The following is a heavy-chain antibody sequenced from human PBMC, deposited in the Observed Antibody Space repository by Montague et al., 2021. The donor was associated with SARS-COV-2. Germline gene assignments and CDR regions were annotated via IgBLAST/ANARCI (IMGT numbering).Heavy chain of an antibody. V-gene: IGHV4-39*01. CDR1: GGSIRTSSYY. CDR3: AMRGGALDAFDI. J-gene: IGHJ3*02. Sequence: SETRSLTCTVSGGSIRTSSYYWGWIRQPPGKGLDWIGGIYYSGSTYYNPSLKRRVTISVDTSKNQFSLKLSSVTAADTAVYYCAMRGGALDAFDIWGQGTMVIVSS. D-gene: IGHD4-17*01. CDR2: IYYSGST.